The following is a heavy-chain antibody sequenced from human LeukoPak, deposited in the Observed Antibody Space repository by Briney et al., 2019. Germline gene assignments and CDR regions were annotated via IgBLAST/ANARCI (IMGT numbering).Heavy chain of an antibody. D-gene: IGHD3-16*02. CDR1: GFTFSSYE. CDR2: ISNGGSAI. Sequence: GGSLRLSCAASGFTFSSYEMNWVRQAPGKGLEWVSYISNGGSAIYYADSVKGRFTISRDNAKNSLYLQMNSLRAEDTAIYYCARAYTFGGVIVEFDYWGQGTLVTVSS. CDR3: ARAYTFGGVIVEFDY. V-gene: IGHV3-48*03. J-gene: IGHJ4*02.